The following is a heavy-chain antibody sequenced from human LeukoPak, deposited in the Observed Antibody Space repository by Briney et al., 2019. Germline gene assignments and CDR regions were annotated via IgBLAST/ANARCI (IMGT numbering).Heavy chain of an antibody. Sequence: PGGSLRLSCAASGFTFDDYGMHWVRQAPGKGLEWVSLISGDGGSTYYADSVKGRFTISRDNRKNSLYLQMNSLRTEDTALYYCAKDIGYSYGPISINYYYYYGMDVWGQGTTVTASS. V-gene: IGHV3-43*02. CDR3: AKDIGYSYGPISINYYYYYGMDV. J-gene: IGHJ6*02. D-gene: IGHD5-18*01. CDR2: ISGDGGST. CDR1: GFTFDDYG.